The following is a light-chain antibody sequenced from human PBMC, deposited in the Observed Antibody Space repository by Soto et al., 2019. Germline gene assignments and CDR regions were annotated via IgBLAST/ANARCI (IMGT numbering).Light chain of an antibody. Sequence: SYELTQSPSVSVAPGKTATITCGGSNIETKSVHWYQQKPGQAPVLVIYYDGDRPSGIPERFSGSNSGDTATLTISRVEAGDEADYYCQVWDGGSYHVVFGGGTKLTVL. CDR2: YDG. V-gene: IGLV3-21*04. J-gene: IGLJ3*02. CDR1: NIETKS. CDR3: QVWDGGSYHVV.